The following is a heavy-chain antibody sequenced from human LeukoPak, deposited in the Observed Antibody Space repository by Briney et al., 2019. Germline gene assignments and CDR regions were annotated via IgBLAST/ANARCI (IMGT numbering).Heavy chain of an antibody. Sequence: GGSLRLSCAASGFTLSSYAMSWVRQAPGRGLEWVSAISGSGGSTYYADSVKGRFTISRDNSKNTLYLQMNNLRAEDTAVYYCAKKVGGGYYYYGMDVGGQGPRVPV. J-gene: IGHJ6*02. CDR3: AKKVGGGYYYYGMDV. CDR2: ISGSGGST. CDR1: GFTLSSYA. V-gene: IGHV3-23*01. D-gene: IGHD3-16*01.